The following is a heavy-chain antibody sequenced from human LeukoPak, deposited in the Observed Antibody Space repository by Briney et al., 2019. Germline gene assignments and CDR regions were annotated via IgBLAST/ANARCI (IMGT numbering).Heavy chain of an antibody. CDR1: GGFFSGYY. D-gene: IGHD4-17*01. CDR3: ASLRTVPYYFDY. J-gene: IGHJ4*02. CDR2: INHSGST. V-gene: IGHV4-34*01. Sequence: SETLSLTCAVYGGFFSGYYWSWICQPPGKGLEWIGEINHSGSTNYNPSLKSRVTISVDTSKNQFSLKLSSVTAADTAVYYCASLRTVPYYFDYWGQGTLVTVSS.